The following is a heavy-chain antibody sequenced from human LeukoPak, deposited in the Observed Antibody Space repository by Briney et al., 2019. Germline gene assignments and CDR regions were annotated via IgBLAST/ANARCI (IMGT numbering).Heavy chain of an antibody. Sequence: SETLSLTCTVSGGSISSSSYYWGWIRQPPGKGLEWIGSIYYSGSTYYNPSLKSRVTISVDTSKNQFSLKLSSVTAADTAVYYCAGELQGSAEIFDYWGQGTLVTVSS. J-gene: IGHJ4*02. CDR1: GGSISSSSYY. V-gene: IGHV4-39*07. CDR3: AGELQGSAEIFDY. D-gene: IGHD2-15*01. CDR2: IYYSGST.